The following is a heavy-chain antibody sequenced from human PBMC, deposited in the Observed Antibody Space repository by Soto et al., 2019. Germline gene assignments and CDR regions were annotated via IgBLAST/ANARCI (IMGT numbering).Heavy chain of an antibody. J-gene: IGHJ4*02. CDR1: GDSVSSNSAA. CDR3: ANQPQDTIAAAGKAVDY. D-gene: IGHD6-13*01. Sequence: SQTLSLTCAISGDSVSSNSAACNWIRQSPSRGLEWLGRTYYRSKWYNDYAVSVKSRITINPDTSKNQFSLQLNSVTPEDKAVYYRANQPQDTIAAAGKAVDYLGQRTLGTV. V-gene: IGHV6-1*01. CDR2: TYYRSKWYN.